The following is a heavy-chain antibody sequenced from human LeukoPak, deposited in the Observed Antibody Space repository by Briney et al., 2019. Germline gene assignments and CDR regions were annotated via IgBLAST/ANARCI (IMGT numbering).Heavy chain of an antibody. CDR1: GFTFSSYE. CDR2: ISSSGSTI. CDR3: AKVGGYYYGSEPSKNYYYYMDV. V-gene: IGHV3-48*03. J-gene: IGHJ6*03. Sequence: GGSLRLSCAASGFTFSSYEMNWVRQAPGKGLEWVSYISSSGSTIYYADSVKGRFTISRDNSKNTLYLQMNSLRAEDTAVYYCAKVGGYYYGSEPSKNYYYYMDVWGKGTTVTVSS. D-gene: IGHD3-10*01.